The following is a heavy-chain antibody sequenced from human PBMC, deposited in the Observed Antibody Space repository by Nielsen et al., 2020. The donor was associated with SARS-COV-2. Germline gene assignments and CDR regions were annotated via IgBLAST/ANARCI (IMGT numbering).Heavy chain of an antibody. CDR3: ARVLSLYYGMDV. CDR2: INWNGGSI. J-gene: IGHJ6*02. D-gene: IGHD3-10*01. CDR1: GFTFDDYG. Sequence: GGSLRLSCAASGFTFDDYGMSWVRQAPGKGLEWVSGINWNGGSIGYADSVKGRFTISRDNSKNTLYLQMNSLRAEDTAVYYCARVLSLYYGMDVWGQGTTVTVSS. V-gene: IGHV3-20*04.